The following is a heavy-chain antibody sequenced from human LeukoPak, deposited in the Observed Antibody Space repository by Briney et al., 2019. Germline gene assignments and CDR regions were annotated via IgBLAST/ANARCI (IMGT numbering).Heavy chain of an antibody. CDR3: ARGGCCSSTSCYAEGYYFDY. CDR1: GYSFTNYW. Sequence: ASVKVSCKASGYSFTNYWMHWVRQAPGQGLEWMGIISPSDGDTNYAHKFQGRVTMTRDTSTSIVYMELSSLRSEGTAVYYCARGGCCSSTSCYAEGYYFDYWGQGSLVTVSS. D-gene: IGHD2-2*01. CDR2: ISPSDGDT. V-gene: IGHV1-46*01. J-gene: IGHJ4*02.